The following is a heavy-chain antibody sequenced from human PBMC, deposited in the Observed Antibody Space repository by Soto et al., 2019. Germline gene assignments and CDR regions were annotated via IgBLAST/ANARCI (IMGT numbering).Heavy chain of an antibody. CDR1: GFTFSSYA. CDR2: ISYDGSNK. Sequence: QVQLVESGGGVVQPGRSLRLSCAASGFTFSSYAMHWVRQAPGKGLEWVAVISYDGSNKYYADSVKGRFTISRDNSKNTLYLQMNSLRAEDTAVYYCATSLNFWTPPGHDYWGQGTLVTVSS. D-gene: IGHD3-3*01. J-gene: IGHJ4*02. V-gene: IGHV3-30-3*01. CDR3: ATSLNFWTPPGHDY.